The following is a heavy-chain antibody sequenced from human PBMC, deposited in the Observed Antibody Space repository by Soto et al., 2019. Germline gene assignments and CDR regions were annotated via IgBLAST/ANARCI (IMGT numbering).Heavy chain of an antibody. CDR3: ARAMTTVTTFDY. J-gene: IGHJ4*02. Sequence: SLRLSCAASGFTFSSYGMHWVRQAPGKGLEWVAVIWYDGSNKYYADSVKGRFTISRDNSKNTLYLQMNSLRAEDTAVYYCARAMTTVTTFDYWGQGTLVTVS. V-gene: IGHV3-33*01. D-gene: IGHD4-17*01. CDR2: IWYDGSNK. CDR1: GFTFSSYG.